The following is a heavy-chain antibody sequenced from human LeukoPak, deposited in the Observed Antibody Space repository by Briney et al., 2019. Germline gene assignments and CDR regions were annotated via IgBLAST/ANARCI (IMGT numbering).Heavy chain of an antibody. Sequence: GGSPRLSCAASGLNFGNYDTHWVRQAPGKGLEWVAFIRYDGSNKYYGDSVMGRFTISRDNSKDTLFLQMNSLRPEDTAMYYCASPWAYWGQGTLVTVSS. V-gene: IGHV3-30*02. CDR2: IRYDGSNK. D-gene: IGHD3-16*01. J-gene: IGHJ4*02. CDR3: ASPWAY. CDR1: GLNFGNYD.